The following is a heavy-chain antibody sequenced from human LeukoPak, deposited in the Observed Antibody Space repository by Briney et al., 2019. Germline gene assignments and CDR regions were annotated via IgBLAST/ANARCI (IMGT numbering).Heavy chain of an antibody. CDR1: GFTVSSNY. CDR3: ARVGMVRGSSPDY. D-gene: IGHD3-10*01. Sequence: GGSLRLSCAASGFTVSSNYMSWVRQAPGKGLEWVSYISSSGSTIYYADSVKGRFTISRDNAKNSLYLQMNSLRAEDTAVYYCARVGMVRGSSPDYWGQGTLVTVSS. CDR2: ISSSGSTI. V-gene: IGHV3-11*01. J-gene: IGHJ4*02.